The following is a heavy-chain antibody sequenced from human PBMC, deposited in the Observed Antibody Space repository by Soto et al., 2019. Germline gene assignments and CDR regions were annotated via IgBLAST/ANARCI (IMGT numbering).Heavy chain of an antibody. D-gene: IGHD3-3*02. J-gene: IGHJ6*03. V-gene: IGHV5-51*01. CDR1: SSGFASYC. CDR2: IYPGDSDT. CDR3: ARHLSDLDDYAYSYMDA. Sequence: PGVSLKVSCKGSSSGFASYCSGWVPQMPGKGLEWMGIIYPGDSDTRYSPSFQGQVTISADKSISTAYLQWSSLKASDAAMYYCARHLSDLDDYAYSYMDAWGKGTTLPVSS.